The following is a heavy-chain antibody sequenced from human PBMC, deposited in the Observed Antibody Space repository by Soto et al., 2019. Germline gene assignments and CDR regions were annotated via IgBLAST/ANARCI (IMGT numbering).Heavy chain of an antibody. CDR1: GCRVITYA. V-gene: IGHV1-3*04. CDR2: INTGTGGT. J-gene: IGHJ5*02. CDR3: ARESYSSSENWFDP. Sequence: ASGKVACKTSGCRVITYAMHGVRQAPGPGLEWMGWINTGTGGTKYSQKFQGRVTFTTDTSASTVYMELSSLTSEDTAVYYCARESYSSSENWFDPWGQGTLVTVSS. D-gene: IGHD6-6*01.